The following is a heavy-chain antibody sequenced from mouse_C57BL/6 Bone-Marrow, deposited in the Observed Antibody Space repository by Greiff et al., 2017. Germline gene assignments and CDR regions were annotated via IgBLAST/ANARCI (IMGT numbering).Heavy chain of an antibody. V-gene: IGHV5-6*02. CDR3: ARHEDGCGYDGYFDV. CDR1: GFTFSSYG. J-gene: IGHJ1*03. Sequence: EVKLVEPGGDLVKPGGSLKLSCAASGFTFSSYGMSWVRQTPDKRLEWVATISSGGSYTYYPDSVKGRFTISRDNAKNTRYLQMSSLKSEDTAMYYWARHEDGCGYDGYFDVWGTGTTVTVSS. CDR2: ISSGGSYT. D-gene: IGHD1-1*01.